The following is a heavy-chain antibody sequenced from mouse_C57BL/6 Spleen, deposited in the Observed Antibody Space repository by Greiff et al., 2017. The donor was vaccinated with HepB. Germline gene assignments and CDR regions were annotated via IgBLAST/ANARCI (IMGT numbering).Heavy chain of an antibody. Sequence: VQLQQPGAELVRPGTSVKLSCKASGYTFTSYWMHWVKQRPGQGLEWIGVIDPSDSYTNYNQKFKGKATLTVDTSSSTAYMQLSSLTSEDSAVYYCARSRALRRAMDYWGQGTSVTVSS. CDR3: ARSRALRRAMDY. D-gene: IGHD3-3*01. J-gene: IGHJ4*01. CDR2: IDPSDSYT. CDR1: GYTFTSYW. V-gene: IGHV1-59*01.